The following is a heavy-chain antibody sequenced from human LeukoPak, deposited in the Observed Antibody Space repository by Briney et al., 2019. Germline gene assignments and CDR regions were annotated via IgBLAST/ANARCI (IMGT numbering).Heavy chain of an antibody. D-gene: IGHD6-19*01. J-gene: IGHJ4*02. CDR2: ISAFNGNT. V-gene: IGHV1-18*01. CDR3: ARRSSSGWYLDY. Sequence: ASVKVSCKASGYTFTSYGISWVRQAPGQGLEWMGWISAFNGNTNYAQKLQGRVTMTTDTSTSTAYMELRSLRSDDTAVYYCARRSSSGWYLDYWGQGTLVTVSS. CDR1: GYTFTSYG.